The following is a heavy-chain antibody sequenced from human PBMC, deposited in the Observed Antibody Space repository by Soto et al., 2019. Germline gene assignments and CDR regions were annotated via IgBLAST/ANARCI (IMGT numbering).Heavy chain of an antibody. CDR1: GYTFTDYY. CDR2: IDPNTGDT. J-gene: IGHJ4*02. V-gene: IGHV1-2*04. CDR3: ARGERSGYDADY. Sequence: ASVKVSCKASGYTFTDYYVHWVRQAPGHGLEWMGWIDPNTGDTNYAQKFRGWVTMTRDTSINTAYMELSRLGTADTAIYYCARGERSGYDADYWGQGTLVTVSS. D-gene: IGHD5-12*01.